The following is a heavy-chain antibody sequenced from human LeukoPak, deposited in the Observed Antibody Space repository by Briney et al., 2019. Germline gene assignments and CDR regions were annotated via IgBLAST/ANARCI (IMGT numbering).Heavy chain of an antibody. Sequence: SETLSLTCTVSGGSISSSSYYWGWIRQPPGRGLEWIGSIYYSGSTYYNPSLKSRVTISVDTSKNQFSLKLSSVTAADTAVYYCARGGVSRFDPWGQGTLVTVSS. CDR3: ARGGVSRFDP. CDR1: GGSISSSSYY. D-gene: IGHD5/OR15-5a*01. CDR2: IYYSGST. J-gene: IGHJ5*02. V-gene: IGHV4-39*07.